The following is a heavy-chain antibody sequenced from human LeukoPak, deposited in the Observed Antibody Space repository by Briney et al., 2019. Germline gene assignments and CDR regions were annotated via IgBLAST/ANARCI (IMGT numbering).Heavy chain of an antibody. Sequence: SGTLSLTCTASGGTFTSYYWSWIRQPPGKGLEWIGYIYYSGSNNYNRSHKSRVTISVDTSKNQFSLKLSSVTAADTAVYYCARGYCSSTSCPGIYYYYYMDVWGKGTTVTVSS. CDR2: IYYSGSN. CDR3: ARGYCSSTSCPGIYYYYYMDV. CDR1: GGTFTSYY. D-gene: IGHD2-2*01. J-gene: IGHJ6*03. V-gene: IGHV4-59*01.